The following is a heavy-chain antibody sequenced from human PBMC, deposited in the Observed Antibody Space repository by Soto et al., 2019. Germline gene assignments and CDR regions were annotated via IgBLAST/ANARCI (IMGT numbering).Heavy chain of an antibody. J-gene: IGHJ4*02. CDR2: ISSHGRDI. CDR1: GFTFTSDS. D-gene: IGHD1-26*01. CDR3: ARDMPYGAGSLAGCDY. Sequence: EVQLVESGGGLVKPGGSVRLSCEASGFTFTSDSMTWVRQAPGKGLEWVSSISSHGRDIFYADSVKGRFTISRDNAKDSLHLQMNSLTGEDSAVYYCARDMPYGAGSLAGCDYWGQGILVTVSS. V-gene: IGHV3-21*06.